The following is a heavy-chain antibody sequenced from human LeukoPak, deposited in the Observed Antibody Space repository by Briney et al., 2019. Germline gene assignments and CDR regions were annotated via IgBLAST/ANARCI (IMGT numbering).Heavy chain of an antibody. J-gene: IGHJ1*01. CDR3: AKDHYDSSGYYPEYFQH. V-gene: IGHV3-48*04. D-gene: IGHD3-22*01. CDR1: GFTFSSYN. CDR2: ISSSGSTI. Sequence: GGSLRLSCAASGFTFSSYNMNWVRQAPGKGLEWVSYISSSGSTIYYADSVKGRFTISRDNAKDSLYLQMNSLRAEDTAVYYCAKDHYDSSGYYPEYFQHWGQGTLVTVSS.